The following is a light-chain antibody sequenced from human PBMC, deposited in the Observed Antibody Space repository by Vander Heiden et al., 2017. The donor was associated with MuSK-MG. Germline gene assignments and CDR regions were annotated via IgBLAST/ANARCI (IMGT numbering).Light chain of an antibody. CDR2: DAS. J-gene: IGKJ2*01. CDR1: QGVSSY. Sequence: DIVLTQSPATLSLSPGERATLSCRASQGVSSYLAWYQQKPGQAPRLLIYDASNRATGIPARFSGSGSGTDFTLTISSLEPEDFAVYYCQQRSNWPPYTFGQGTKLEIK. V-gene: IGKV3-11*01. CDR3: QQRSNWPPYT.